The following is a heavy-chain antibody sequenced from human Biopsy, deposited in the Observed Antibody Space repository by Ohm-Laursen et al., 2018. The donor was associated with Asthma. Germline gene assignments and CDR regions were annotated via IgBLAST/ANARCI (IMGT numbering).Heavy chain of an antibody. CDR3: ARCQVGYSSGWSLLLKKIYYSGMDV. J-gene: IGHJ6*02. CDR2: TMTVFGTT. D-gene: IGHD6-19*01. Sequence: SVKVSCNASGGMFGNYAISWVRQAPGQGLEWLGGTMTVFGTTNYAQKFQGKVTITADESTSTAYMEVTSLRSEDTAIYYCARCQVGYSSGWSLLLKKIYYSGMDVWGQGTAVTVSS. CDR1: GGMFGNYA. V-gene: IGHV1-69*13.